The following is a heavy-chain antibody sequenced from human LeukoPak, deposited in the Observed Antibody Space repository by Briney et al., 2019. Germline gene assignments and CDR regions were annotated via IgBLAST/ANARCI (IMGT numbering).Heavy chain of an antibody. V-gene: IGHV4-30-4*08. D-gene: IGHD4-17*01. CDR2: IYYSGST. J-gene: IGHJ4*02. CDR3: ARDESTTVTRGYFDY. CDR1: GGSISSGDYY. Sequence: PSETLSLTCTVSGGSISSGDYYWSWIRQPPGKGLEWIGYIYYSGSTYYNPSLKSRVTISVDTSKNQFSLKLSSVTAADTAVYYCARDESTTVTRGYFDYWGQGTLVTVSS.